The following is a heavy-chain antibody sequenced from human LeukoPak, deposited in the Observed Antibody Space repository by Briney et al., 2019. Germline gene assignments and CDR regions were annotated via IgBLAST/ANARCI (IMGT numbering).Heavy chain of an antibody. Sequence: GGSLRLSCAASGFTFDDYAMHWVRQGPGKSLEWVSLINGNGDIAYYGDSVRGRFTVSRDNAKNSLYLQMNSLTTEDTALYYCAKARWEPNFDYWGQGTLVTVSS. J-gene: IGHJ4*02. CDR1: GFTFDDYA. CDR2: INGNGDIA. D-gene: IGHD1-26*01. V-gene: IGHV3-43*02. CDR3: AKARWEPNFDY.